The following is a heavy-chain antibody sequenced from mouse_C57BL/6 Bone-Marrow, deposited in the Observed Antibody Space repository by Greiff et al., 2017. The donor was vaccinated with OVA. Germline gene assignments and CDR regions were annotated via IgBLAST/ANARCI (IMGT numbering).Heavy chain of an antibody. D-gene: IGHD2-1*01. CDR3: TTGIYGISFDC. Sequence: VQLQQSGAELVRPGASVKLSCTASGFNIKDDYMHWVKQRPEQGLEWIGWIDPENGDTEYASKFQGKATITADPSSTTAYLQLSSLTSEDTAVYYCTTGIYGISFDCWGQGTTLTVSS. CDR1: GFNIKDDY. V-gene: IGHV14-4*01. CDR2: IDPENGDT. J-gene: IGHJ2*01.